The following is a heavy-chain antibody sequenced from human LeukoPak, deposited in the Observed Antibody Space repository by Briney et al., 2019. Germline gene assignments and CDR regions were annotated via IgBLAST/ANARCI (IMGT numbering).Heavy chain of an antibody. Sequence: SETLSLTCAVSGYSISSAYHWGWIRPPPGKGLEWAGNIYHSGSTYYNPSLESRVTISVYTSKNQFSLKMSSVTAADTAVYYCARLLLSGNYFDYWGQGTLVTVSS. J-gene: IGHJ4*02. CDR2: IYHSGST. D-gene: IGHD2-21*02. CDR3: ARLLLSGNYFDY. CDR1: GYSISSAYH. V-gene: IGHV4-38-2*01.